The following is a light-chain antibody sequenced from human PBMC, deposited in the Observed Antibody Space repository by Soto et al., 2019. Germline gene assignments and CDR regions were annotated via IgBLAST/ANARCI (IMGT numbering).Light chain of an antibody. Sequence: EIVLTQSPGTLSLSPGEKATLSCRASQSVTSYLAWYQQKPGQAPRLLIFGASGRATGIPDRFSGSGSGTDFTLTISRLEPEDFAVYYCQKYGSSPLTFGGGNKVEIK. V-gene: IGKV3-20*01. J-gene: IGKJ4*01. CDR3: QKYGSSPLT. CDR1: QSVTSY. CDR2: GAS.